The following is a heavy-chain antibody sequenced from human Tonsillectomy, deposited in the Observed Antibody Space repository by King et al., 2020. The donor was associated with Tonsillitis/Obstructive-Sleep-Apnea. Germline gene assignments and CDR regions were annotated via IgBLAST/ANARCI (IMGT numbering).Heavy chain of an antibody. CDR3: ARDRGFYGDSSFDI. V-gene: IGHV4-4*02. CDR2: IYHSGST. J-gene: IGHJ3*02. CDR1: GGSISSSNW. D-gene: IGHD4-17*01. Sequence: QLQESGPGLVKPSGTLSLTCAVSGGSISSSNWWSWGRQPPGKGLEWIGDIYHSGSTNYNPSLKSRVTISVDKSKNQFSLRLSSVTAADTAVYYCARDRGFYGDSSFDIWGQGTMVAVSS.